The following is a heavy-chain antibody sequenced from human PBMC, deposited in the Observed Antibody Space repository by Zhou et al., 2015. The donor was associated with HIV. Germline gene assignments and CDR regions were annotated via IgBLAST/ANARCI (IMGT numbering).Heavy chain of an antibody. V-gene: IGHV3-74*01. Sequence: DERLVESGGGLVKPGGSLRLSCETSGFTFSVFVMHWVRQVPGQAPMWVARLSDDGNVKTYADSVKGRFTISRDTAKNSLYLQMNSLRVEDTAVYYCARREGYTYARVFDYWGQGTLVTVSS. CDR2: LSDDGNVK. D-gene: IGHD5-18*01. CDR1: GFTFSVFV. J-gene: IGHJ4*02. CDR3: ARREGYTYARVFDY.